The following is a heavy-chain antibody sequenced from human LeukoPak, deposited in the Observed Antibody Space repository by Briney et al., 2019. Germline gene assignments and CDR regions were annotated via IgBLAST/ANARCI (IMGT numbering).Heavy chain of an antibody. CDR1: GFTFSSYW. V-gene: IGHV3-7*01. CDR2: IKQDGSEK. J-gene: IGHJ4*02. CDR3: ARGGHYDYIWGRYRQKDGFDY. Sequence: GGSLRLSCAASGFTFSSYWMSWVRQASGKGLEWVANIKQDGSEKYYVDSVKGRFTISRDNAKNSLYLQMNSLRAEDTAVYYCARGGHYDYIWGRYRQKDGFDYWGQGTLVTVSS. D-gene: IGHD3-16*02.